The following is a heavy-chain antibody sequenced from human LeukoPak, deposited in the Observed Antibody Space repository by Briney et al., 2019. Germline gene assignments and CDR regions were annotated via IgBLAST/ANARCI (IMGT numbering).Heavy chain of an antibody. CDR1: GYTFTGYY. D-gene: IGHD1-26*01. CDR3: ATLTYSGSSNNWFDP. Sequence: GASVKVSCKASGYTFTGYYIHWVRQAPGQGLEWMGIINPSGGYTIYAQKFQGRVTMTEDTSTDTAYMELSSLRSEDTAVYYCATLTYSGSSNNWFDPWGQGTLVTVSS. J-gene: IGHJ5*02. V-gene: IGHV1-46*01. CDR2: INPSGGYT.